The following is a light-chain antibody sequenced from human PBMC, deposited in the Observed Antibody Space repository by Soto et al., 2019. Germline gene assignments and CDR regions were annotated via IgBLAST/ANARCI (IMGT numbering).Light chain of an antibody. CDR2: DAS. J-gene: IGKJ4*01. CDR3: QQYDNLPLT. V-gene: IGKV1-33*01. CDR1: QDTSNY. Sequence: DLQMTHSPSSLSASVGDRVTTTCXASQDTSNYLNWYQQKPGKAPKPLIYDASNLETGVPSRFSGSGSGTDFTFTISSLQPEDIATYYCQQYDNLPLTFGGGTKVDI.